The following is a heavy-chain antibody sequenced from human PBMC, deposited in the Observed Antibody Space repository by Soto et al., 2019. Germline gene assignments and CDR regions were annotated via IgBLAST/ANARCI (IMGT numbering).Heavy chain of an antibody. CDR3: AKVQEARQGRGIGSYYGMDV. CDR2: ISYDGSNK. V-gene: IGHV3-30*18. CDR1: GFTFSSYG. J-gene: IGHJ6*02. D-gene: IGHD6-6*01. Sequence: AGSLILSFAASGFTFSSYGMHWVRQAPGKGLEWVAVISYDGSNKYYADSVKGRFTISRDNSKNTLYLQMNSLRAEDTAVYHCAKVQEARQGRGIGSYYGMDVCGQGTTVTSP.